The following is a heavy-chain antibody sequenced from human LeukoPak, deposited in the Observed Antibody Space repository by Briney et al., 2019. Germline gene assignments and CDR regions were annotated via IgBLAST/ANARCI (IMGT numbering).Heavy chain of an antibody. CDR2: INHSGST. CDR1: GGSFSGYY. J-gene: IGHJ6*03. V-gene: IGHV4-34*01. D-gene: IGHD6-13*01. CDR3: ASTGYSGSWRYYYYYMDV. Sequence: SETLSLTCAVYGGSFSGYYWSWIRQPPGKGLEWIGEINHSGSTNYNPSLKSRVTISVDTSKNQFSLKLSSVTAADTAVYYCASTGYSGSWRYYYYYMDVWGKGTTVTISS.